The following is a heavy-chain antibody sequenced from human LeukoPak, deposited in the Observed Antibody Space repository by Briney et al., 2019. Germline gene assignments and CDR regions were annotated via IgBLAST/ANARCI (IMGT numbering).Heavy chain of an antibody. D-gene: IGHD2-2*01. CDR1: GFTFSSYG. CDR2: IRYDGSNK. CDR3: AAVVPAAIGFDY. Sequence: PGGSLRLSCAASGFTFSSYGMHWVRQAPGKGLEWVAFIRYDGSNKYYADSVKGRFTISRDNSKNTLYLQMNSLRAGDTAVYYCAAVVPAAIGFDYWGQGTLVTVSS. V-gene: IGHV3-30*02. J-gene: IGHJ4*02.